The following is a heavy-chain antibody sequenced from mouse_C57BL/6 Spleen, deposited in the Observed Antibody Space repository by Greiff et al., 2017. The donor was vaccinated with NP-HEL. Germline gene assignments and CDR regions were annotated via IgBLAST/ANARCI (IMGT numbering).Heavy chain of an antibody. J-gene: IGHJ2*01. V-gene: IGHV1-53*01. D-gene: IGHD2-1*01. Sequence: QVQLQQPGTELVKPGASVKLSCKASGYTFTSYWMHWVKQRPGQGLEWIGNINPSNGGTNYNEKFKSKATLTVDKSSSTAYMQLSSLTSEDSAVYYCARKKIYYGNYDYFDYWGQGTTLTVSS. CDR2: INPSNGGT. CDR1: GYTFTSYW. CDR3: ARKKIYYGNYDYFDY.